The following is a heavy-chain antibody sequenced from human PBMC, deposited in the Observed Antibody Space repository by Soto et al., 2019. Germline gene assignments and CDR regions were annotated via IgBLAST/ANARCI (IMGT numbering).Heavy chain of an antibody. CDR1: GDTFNSQT. J-gene: IGHJ4*02. Sequence: QVQLVQSGAEVKKPGSSVRVSCKASGDTFNSQTFSWVRQAPGQGLEWMGRIIPLLDMSNYAQKFQGRLTLSADTSTTTAHMELSRLSSEDTAIDYCATFYSGTWGQGTLVTVSA. V-gene: IGHV1-69*02. CDR2: IIPLLDMS. CDR3: ATFYSGT. D-gene: IGHD1-26*01.